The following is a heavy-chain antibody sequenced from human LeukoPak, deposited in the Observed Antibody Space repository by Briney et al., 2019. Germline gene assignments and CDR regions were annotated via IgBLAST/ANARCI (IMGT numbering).Heavy chain of an antibody. Sequence: PSETLSLTCTVSGVSVSSCSYYLSWIRQPPGKGLESFGYIYYSRSANYNPSLKSRVSISVDTSKYQSSLTLSSVPAADTAVYHCAMVRAVIAGTWFDPWGQATLVTVSS. V-gene: IGHV4-61*01. CDR3: AMVRAVIAGTWFDP. D-gene: IGHD3-10*01. CDR2: IYYSRSA. J-gene: IGHJ5*02. CDR1: GVSVSSCSYY.